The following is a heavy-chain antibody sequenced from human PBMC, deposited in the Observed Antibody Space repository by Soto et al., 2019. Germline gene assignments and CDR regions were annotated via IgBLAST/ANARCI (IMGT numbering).Heavy chain of an antibody. J-gene: IGHJ4*02. CDR3: AKDRPRRTSGYFFDY. V-gene: IGHV4-30-2*01. Sequence: SETLSLTCAVSGGSISSGGYSWSWIRQPPGKGLEWIGYMYHSGSTYYNPSLKSRVTISVDTSKNQISLSLSSVTAAGTALYYCAKDRPRRTSGYFFDYWGQGTPVTVSS. D-gene: IGHD1-1*01. CDR2: MYHSGST. CDR1: GGSISSGGYS.